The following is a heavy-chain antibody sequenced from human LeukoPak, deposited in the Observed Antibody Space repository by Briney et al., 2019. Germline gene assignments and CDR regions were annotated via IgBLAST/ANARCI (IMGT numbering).Heavy chain of an antibody. D-gene: IGHD1-26*01. V-gene: IGHV4-30-4*08. J-gene: IGHJ4*02. CDR3: ARVLQVGTTTKFDS. Sequence: SQTLSLTXTVSGGSISSRDYYWSWIRQPPGRGLEWIGYIFYSGSTYYNPSLKSRVTISIDTSKNQFSLKLSSVTAADTAMYYCARVLQVGTTTKFDSWGQGTLVTVPS. CDR2: IFYSGST. CDR1: GGSISSRDYY.